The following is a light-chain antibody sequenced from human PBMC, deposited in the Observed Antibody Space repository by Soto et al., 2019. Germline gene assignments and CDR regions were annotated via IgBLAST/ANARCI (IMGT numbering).Light chain of an antibody. CDR3: TSYTSGSIYV. CDR1: SSDFGAYNY. V-gene: IGLV2-14*01. CDR2: NVS. Sequence: QYALTQPASVSGSPGQSITISCTGTSSDFGAYNYVSWYQQYPGKVPKLLIYNVSNRPSGVSNRFSGSKSGNTASLTISGLQDEDEAAYFCTSYTSGSIYVLGNGTKVTV. J-gene: IGLJ1*01.